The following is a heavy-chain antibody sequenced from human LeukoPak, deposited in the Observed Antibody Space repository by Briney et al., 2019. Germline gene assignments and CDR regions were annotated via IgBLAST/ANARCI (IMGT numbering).Heavy chain of an antibody. CDR3: ARTSRHYYGSGKNLTPWPAGLDV. V-gene: IGHV4-59*01. J-gene: IGHJ6*02. CDR1: GGSFSDYY. CDR2: SGSA. D-gene: IGHD3-10*01. Sequence: SETLSLTCTVSGGSFSDYYWTWIRQPPGEGLEWIGYSGSAKYNPSLKSRVTISTDTSKRHFSLTLSNVTAADTAVYYCARTSRHYYGSGKNLTPWPAGLDVWGPGTTVTVS.